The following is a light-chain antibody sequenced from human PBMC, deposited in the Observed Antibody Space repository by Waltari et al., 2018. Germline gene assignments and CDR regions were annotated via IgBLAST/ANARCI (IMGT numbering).Light chain of an antibody. Sequence: QSALTQPASVSGSPGQSITISCTGTSSDVGSYNPVYLNQQHPGKAPKLMIYEVSERPSGVSNRFSGSKSGKTASLTISGLQAEDEADYYCCSYVGSSTALYVFGTGTKVTVL. J-gene: IGLJ1*01. CDR1: SSDVGSYNP. V-gene: IGLV2-23*02. CDR3: CSYVGSSTALYV. CDR2: EVS.